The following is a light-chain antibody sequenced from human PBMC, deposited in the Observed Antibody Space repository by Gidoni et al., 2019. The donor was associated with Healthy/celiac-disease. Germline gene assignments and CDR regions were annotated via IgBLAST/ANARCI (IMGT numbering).Light chain of an antibody. CDR3: QQYNSYSPIT. CDR2: KAS. CDR1: QSISSW. J-gene: IGKJ3*01. V-gene: IGKV1-5*03. Sequence: DIQMTQSHSTLSASVGDRVTITCRASQSISSWLAWYQQKPGKAPKLLIYKASSLESGVPSRFSGSGSGTEFTLTISSLQPDDFATYYCQQYNSYSPITFGPGTKVDIK.